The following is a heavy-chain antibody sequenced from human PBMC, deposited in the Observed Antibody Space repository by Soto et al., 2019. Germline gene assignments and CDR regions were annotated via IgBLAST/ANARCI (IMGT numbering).Heavy chain of an antibody. CDR2: IWYDGSNK. CDR1: GFTFSSYG. Sequence: GGSLRLSCAASGFTFSSYGMRWVRQAPGKGLEWVAVIWYDGSNKYYADSVKGRFTISRDNSKNTLYLQMNSLRAEDTAVYYCARDTELRYFDWTYYYYGMDVWGQGTTVTVSS. D-gene: IGHD3-9*01. CDR3: ARDTELRYFDWTYYYYGMDV. V-gene: IGHV3-33*01. J-gene: IGHJ6*02.